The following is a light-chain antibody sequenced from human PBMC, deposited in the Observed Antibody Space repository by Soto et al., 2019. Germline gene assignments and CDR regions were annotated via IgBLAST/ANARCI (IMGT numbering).Light chain of an antibody. V-gene: IGKV3-15*01. J-gene: IGKJ1*01. CDR3: QQYNTWLWT. CDR2: GAS. CDR1: QSGNAN. Sequence: EVVMTQSPATLSVSPGVRATLSCRASQSGNANLAWYQQKPGQAPRLLLRGASNRATGIAARLSGSGFGTELSLTSRSLQSEDCAVYYCQQYNTWLWTFGQGTKVEI.